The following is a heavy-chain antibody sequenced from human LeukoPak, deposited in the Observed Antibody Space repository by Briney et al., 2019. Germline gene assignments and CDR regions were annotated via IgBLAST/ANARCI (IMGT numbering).Heavy chain of an antibody. CDR1: GFTFSDYY. Sequence: GGSLRPSCAASGFTFSDYYMAWIRQAPGKGLEWVSHISSSGTSILDADSVKGRFTISRDNAKNSLYLLLNSLRAEDTGVYYCVTGKPGPYYYYMDVWGKGTTVTVSS. D-gene: IGHD3-10*01. J-gene: IGHJ6*03. V-gene: IGHV3-11*04. CDR3: VTGKPGPYYYYMDV. CDR2: ISSSGTSI.